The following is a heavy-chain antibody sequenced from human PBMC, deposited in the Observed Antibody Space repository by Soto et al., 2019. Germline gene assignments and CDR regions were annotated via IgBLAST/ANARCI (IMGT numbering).Heavy chain of an antibody. CDR2: ISYDGSNK. J-gene: IGHJ6*01. D-gene: IGHD3-10*01. CDR1: GFTFSSYG. Sequence: QVQLVESGGGVVQPGRSLRLSCAASGFTFSSYGMHWVRQAPGKGLEWVAVISYDGSNKYYADSVKGRFTISRDNSKNTLYLQMNSLRAEDTAVYYCAKDQYYYGSGSPYYYYYGMDVW. V-gene: IGHV3-30*18. CDR3: AKDQYYYGSGSPYYYYYGMDV.